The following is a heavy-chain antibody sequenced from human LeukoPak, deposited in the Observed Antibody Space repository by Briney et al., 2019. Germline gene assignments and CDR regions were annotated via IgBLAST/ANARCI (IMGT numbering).Heavy chain of an antibody. CDR3: ARLLWVGDEYFFDC. J-gene: IGHJ4*02. CDR1: NYTFTSYG. Sequence: ASVKVSFKASNYTFTSYGLSWVRQAPGQGLEWMAWISAYNGNANYGQKFQDRVTLTTDTSTSTSSMELRSLRSDDTAMYYCARLLWVGDEYFFDCWGQGTLVTVSS. D-gene: IGHD3-10*01. V-gene: IGHV1-18*01. CDR2: ISAYNGNA.